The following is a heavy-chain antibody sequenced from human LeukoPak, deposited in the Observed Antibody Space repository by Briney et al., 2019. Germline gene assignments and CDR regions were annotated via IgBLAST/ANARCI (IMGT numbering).Heavy chain of an antibody. CDR3: ARVVSGGVIWAY. CDR2: INPDSGDT. Sequence: ASVTVSCKVSGYTFTNYYIHWVRQAPGQGLEWVGWINPDSGDTNYAQKLQGRVTVTRDTSIITAFMELSRLTSDDTAVYYCARVVSGGVIWAYWGQGTLVTVSS. V-gene: IGHV1-2*02. CDR1: GYTFTNYY. J-gene: IGHJ4*02. D-gene: IGHD3-16*01.